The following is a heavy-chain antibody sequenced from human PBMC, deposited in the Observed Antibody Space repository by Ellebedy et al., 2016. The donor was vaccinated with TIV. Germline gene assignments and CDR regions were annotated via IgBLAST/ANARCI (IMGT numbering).Heavy chain of an antibody. J-gene: IGHJ6*03. CDR3: ASKSGSSYYYMDV. CDR1: GGSFSGYY. CDR2: INHSGST. D-gene: IGHD3-3*01. V-gene: IGHV4-34*01. Sequence: SETLSLXXAVYGGSFSGYYWSWIRQPPGKGLEWIGEINHSGSTNYNPSLKSRVTISVDTSKNQFSLKLSSVTAADTAVYYCASKSGSSYYYMDVWGKGTTVTVSS.